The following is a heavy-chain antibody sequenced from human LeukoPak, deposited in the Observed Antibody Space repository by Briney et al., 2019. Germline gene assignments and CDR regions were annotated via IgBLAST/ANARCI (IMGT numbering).Heavy chain of an antibody. CDR1: GYNFSNYY. Sequence: ASVKLSCKASGYNFSNYYIQWVRQDPGQGLEWMGLLNPSRGTTAYAPKFQGRVTMTRDTSSNTVYMELRGLRSDDTAIYYCARDRARGFGGGYDRDFWGKGSLVNVSS. CDR3: ARDRARGFGGGYDRDF. CDR2: LNPSRGTT. D-gene: IGHD3-16*01. J-gene: IGHJ4*02. V-gene: IGHV1-46*01.